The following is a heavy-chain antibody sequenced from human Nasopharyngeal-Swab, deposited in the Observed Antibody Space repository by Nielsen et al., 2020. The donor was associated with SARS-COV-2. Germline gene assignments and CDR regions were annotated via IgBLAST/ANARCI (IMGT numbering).Heavy chain of an antibody. CDR1: GFTFNSHG. Sequence: GESLKISCAASGFTFNSHGMHWVRQAPGKGLEWVAVISFDGSKKYYADSVKGRFTISRDNAKNTLFLQMNSLRAEDTAVYYCARALDYYDSSGYDTWDVFALWGQGTMVTVSS. CDR2: ISFDGSKK. J-gene: IGHJ3*01. D-gene: IGHD3-22*01. V-gene: IGHV3-30*03. CDR3: ARALDYYDSSGYDTWDVFAL.